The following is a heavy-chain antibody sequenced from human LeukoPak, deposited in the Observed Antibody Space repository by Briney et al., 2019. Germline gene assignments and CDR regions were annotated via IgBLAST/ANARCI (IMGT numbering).Heavy chain of an antibody. V-gene: IGHV4-38-2*01. Sequence: SETLSLTCAVSGYSISSGYYWGWIRQPPGKGLEWIGSIYHSGSTYYNPPLKSRVTISVDTSKNQFSLKLSPVTAADTAVYYCARAYSKLDYWGQGTLVTVSS. CDR3: ARAYSKLDY. CDR2: IYHSGST. CDR1: GYSISSGYY. D-gene: IGHD4-11*01. J-gene: IGHJ4*02.